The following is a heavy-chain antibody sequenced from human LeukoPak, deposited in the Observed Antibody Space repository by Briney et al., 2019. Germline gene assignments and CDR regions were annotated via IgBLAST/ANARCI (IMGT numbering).Heavy chain of an antibody. CDR3: VGARVRGVSHFDY. J-gene: IGHJ4*02. CDR2: INHSGRT. Sequence: PSETLSLTCVVYGGSLSDYYWTWIRQPPEKGLEWIGEINHSGRTKYNPSLMSRVTISVDTSKNQFSLKLSSVTAADTAVYYCVGARVRGVSHFDYWGQETLVTVSS. D-gene: IGHD3-10*01. CDR1: GGSLSDYY. V-gene: IGHV4-34*01.